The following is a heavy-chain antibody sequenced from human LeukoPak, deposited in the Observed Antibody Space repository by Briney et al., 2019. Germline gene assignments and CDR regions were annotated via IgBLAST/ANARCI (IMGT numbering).Heavy chain of an antibody. CDR3: ARDPDYYGSGSLYRGVDAFDI. J-gene: IGHJ3*02. V-gene: IGHV1-18*01. CDR2: ISAYNGNT. Sequence: GASVKVSCKASGYTFTSYGISWVRQAPGQGLEWMGWISAYNGNTNYAQKLQGRVTITTDTSTSKAYMELRSLRSDDTAVYYCARDPDYYGSGSLYRGVDAFDIWGQGTMVTVSS. D-gene: IGHD3-10*01. CDR1: GYTFTSYG.